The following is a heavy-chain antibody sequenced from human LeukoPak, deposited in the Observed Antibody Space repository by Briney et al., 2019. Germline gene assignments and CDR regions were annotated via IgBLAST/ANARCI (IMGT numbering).Heavy chain of an antibody. V-gene: IGHV1-69*01. CDR3: AISGLLWFGDYHYYMDV. D-gene: IGHD3-10*01. J-gene: IGHJ6*03. CDR2: IIPIFGTA. CDR1: GGTFSSYA. Sequence: ASVKVSCKASGGTFSSYAISWVRQAPGQGLEWMGGIIPIFGTANYAQKFQGGVTITADESTSTAYMELSSLRSEDTAVYYCAISGLLWFGDYHYYMDVWGKGTTVTVSS.